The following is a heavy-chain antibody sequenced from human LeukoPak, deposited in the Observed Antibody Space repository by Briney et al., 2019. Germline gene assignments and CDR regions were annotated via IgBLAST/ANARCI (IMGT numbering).Heavy chain of an antibody. J-gene: IGHJ5*02. Sequence: SETLSVTCAVYGGSFSGYYWSWIRQPPGKGLEWIGEINHSGSTNYNPSLKSRVTISVDTSKNQFSLKLSSVTAADTAVYYCARGGGMRYYYGSGSPYKTWGQGTLVTVSS. CDR2: INHSGST. CDR3: ARGGGMRYYYGSGSPYKT. D-gene: IGHD3-10*01. V-gene: IGHV4-34*01. CDR1: GGSFSGYY.